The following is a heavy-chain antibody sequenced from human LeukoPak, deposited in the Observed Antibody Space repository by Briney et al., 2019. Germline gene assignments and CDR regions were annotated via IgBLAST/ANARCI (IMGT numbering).Heavy chain of an antibody. CDR2: IYYSGST. V-gene: IGHV4-59*01. J-gene: IGHJ5*02. CDR1: SGSISSSY. D-gene: IGHD3-16*01. CDR3: ARSRSRLGEFDH. Sequence: TSETLSLTCTVSSGSISSSYWSWIRQPPGKGLECIGYIYYSGSTNYNPSLKSRVTISIDTSKNQFSLKLSSVTAADTAVYYCARSRSRLGEFDHWGQGTLVTVSS.